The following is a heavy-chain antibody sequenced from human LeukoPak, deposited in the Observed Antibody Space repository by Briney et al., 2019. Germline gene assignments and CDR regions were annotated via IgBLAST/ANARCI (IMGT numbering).Heavy chain of an antibody. V-gene: IGHV3-74*01. CDR1: GFTFSSYV. J-gene: IGHJ5*02. CDR3: ARAVTYFYGSVTYDWFDP. D-gene: IGHD3-10*01. CDR2: IKSDGST. Sequence: GGSLRLSCAASGFTFSSYVMSWVRQAPGKGLVWVSRIKSDGSTIYADSVKGRFAISRDNAKNTVYLQMNSLRAEDTAIYYCARAVTYFYGSVTYDWFDPWGQGTLVTVSS.